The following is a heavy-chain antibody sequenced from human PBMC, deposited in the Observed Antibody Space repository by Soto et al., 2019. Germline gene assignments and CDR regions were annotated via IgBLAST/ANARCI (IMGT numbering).Heavy chain of an antibody. V-gene: IGHV3-30*18. CDR3: AKGGRKWLVTSDFNY. CDR1: GFTFSDYA. J-gene: IGHJ4*02. D-gene: IGHD6-19*01. Sequence: VQLVESGGGVVQPGRSLRLSCAASGFTFSDYAMHWVRQAPGKGLEWVAVVSHDGRNTHYADSVKGRFTISRDSSKNTVSLEMTSRRAEDTAVYYWAKGGRKWLVTSDFNYWCQGAVVTVSS. CDR2: VSHDGRNT.